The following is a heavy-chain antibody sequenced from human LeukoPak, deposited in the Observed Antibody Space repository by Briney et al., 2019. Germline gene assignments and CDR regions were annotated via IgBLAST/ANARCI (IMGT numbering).Heavy chain of an antibody. D-gene: IGHD1-26*01. CDR2: ISASSRTT. Sequence: GGSLRLSCETSGVIFSSLSLNWVRQPPGKGLEWLSYISASSRTTYYADSVKGRFIVSRDNAKNSLFLQMDSLRADDTALYYCASQSSGSSTRAPDFWGQGTVVTVSS. V-gene: IGHV3-48*04. CDR1: GVIFSSLS. CDR3: ASQSSGSSTRAPDF. J-gene: IGHJ4*02.